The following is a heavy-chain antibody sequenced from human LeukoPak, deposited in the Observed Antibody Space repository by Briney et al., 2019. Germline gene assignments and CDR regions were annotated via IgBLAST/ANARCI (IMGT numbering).Heavy chain of an antibody. CDR2: VWYDGSKK. V-gene: IGHV3-33*01. J-gene: IGHJ4*02. CDR3: ARDGYDTNGYYYALY. CDR1: GFTFSNYG. D-gene: IGHD3-22*01. Sequence: GGSLRLSCVASGFTFSNYGMHWVRQAPGKGLEWVAIVWYDGSKKYYADSVKGRFTISRDNSKSTLYLQMNSLRVEDTAVYYCARDGYDTNGYYYALYWGQGTLVTVSS.